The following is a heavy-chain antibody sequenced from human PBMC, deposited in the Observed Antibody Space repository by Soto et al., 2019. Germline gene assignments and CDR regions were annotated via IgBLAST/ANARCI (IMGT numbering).Heavy chain of an antibody. D-gene: IGHD4-17*01. V-gene: IGHV1-3*01. CDR1: RYTFTSYA. CDR2: INAGNGNT. CDR3: ARSSTVTTLPTFDY. J-gene: IGHJ4*02. Sequence: ASVKVSCKASRYTFTSYAMHWVRQAPGQRLEWMGWINAGNGNTKYSQKFQGRVTITRDTSASTAYMELSSLRSEDTAVYYCARSSTVTTLPTFDYWGQGTLVTVSS.